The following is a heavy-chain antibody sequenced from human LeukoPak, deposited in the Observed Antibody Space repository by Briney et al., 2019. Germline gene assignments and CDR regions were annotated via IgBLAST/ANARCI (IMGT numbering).Heavy chain of an antibody. J-gene: IGHJ4*02. CDR3: ARGVLLWFGELSEGAHFDY. CDR2: IYHSGST. Sequence: PSQTLSLTCAVSGGSISSGGYSWSCIRQPPGKGLEWIGYIYHSGSTYYNPSLKSRATISVDRSKNQFSLKLSSVTAADTAVYYCARGVLLWFGELSEGAHFDYWGQGTLVTVSS. D-gene: IGHD3-10*01. V-gene: IGHV4-30-2*01. CDR1: GGSISSGGYS.